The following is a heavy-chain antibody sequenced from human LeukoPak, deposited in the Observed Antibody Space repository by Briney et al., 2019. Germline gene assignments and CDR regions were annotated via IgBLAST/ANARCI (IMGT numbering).Heavy chain of an antibody. Sequence: SETLSLTCAVSGGSISSGGYSWSWIRQPPGKGLEWIGYIYHRGSTYYNPSLKSRVTISVDRSKNQFSLKLSSVTAADTAVYYCARGRVNYDILTGYPPYYFDYWGQGTLVTVSS. CDR2: IYHRGST. J-gene: IGHJ4*02. CDR1: GGSISSGGYS. V-gene: IGHV4-30-2*01. D-gene: IGHD3-9*01. CDR3: ARGRVNYDILTGYPPYYFDY.